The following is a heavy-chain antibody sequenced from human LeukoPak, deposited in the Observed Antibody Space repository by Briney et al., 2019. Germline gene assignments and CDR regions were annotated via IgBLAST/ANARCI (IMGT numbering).Heavy chain of an antibody. CDR2: MNPNSGNT. J-gene: IGHJ5*02. Sequence: GASVKVSCKASGYTFTSYDINWVRQATGQGLEWMGWMNPNSGNTGYAQKFQGRVTMTRNTSISTAYMELSSLRSEDTAVYYCARGRGITMVRGVGNWFDPWGQGTLVTVSS. CDR3: ARGRGITMVRGVGNWFDP. CDR1: GYTFTSYD. V-gene: IGHV1-8*01. D-gene: IGHD3-10*01.